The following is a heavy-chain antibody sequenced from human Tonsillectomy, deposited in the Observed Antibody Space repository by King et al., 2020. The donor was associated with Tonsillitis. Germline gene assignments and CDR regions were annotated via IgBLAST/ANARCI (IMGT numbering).Heavy chain of an antibody. D-gene: IGHD3-10*01. Sequence: VQLVESGGGLVQPGGSLRLSCAASGFTFSRYWMHWVRQAPGKGLVWVSRINSDGGSTNYADSVKGRFTISRDNAKNTLYLQMNSLRAEDTAVYYCERVRVRGRGEFDPWGQGTLVTVSS. CDR3: ERVRVRGRGEFDP. CDR1: GFTFSRYW. CDR2: INSDGGST. V-gene: IGHV3-74*01. J-gene: IGHJ5*02.